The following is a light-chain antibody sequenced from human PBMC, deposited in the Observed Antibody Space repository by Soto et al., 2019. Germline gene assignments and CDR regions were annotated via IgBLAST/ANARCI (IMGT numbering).Light chain of an antibody. Sequence: QSALTQPPSASGSPGQSVTISCTGTSSDVGGYNYVSWYQQHPGKAPKLMISEVNKRPSGVPERFSGSKSGNTASLTVSGLQAEDEADYYCSSFAGNNNLVFGGGTKLTVL. V-gene: IGLV2-8*01. CDR3: SSFAGNNNLV. J-gene: IGLJ2*01. CDR2: EVN. CDR1: SSDVGGYNY.